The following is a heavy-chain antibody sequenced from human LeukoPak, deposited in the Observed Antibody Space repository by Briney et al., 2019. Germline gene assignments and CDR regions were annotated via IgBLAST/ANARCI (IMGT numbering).Heavy chain of an antibody. CDR3: ARESCSGGSCYFDY. J-gene: IGHJ4*02. D-gene: IGHD2-15*01. V-gene: IGHV1-2*02. CDR2: INPNSGGT. Sequence: ASVKVSCKASGYTFTGYYMHWVRQTPGQGLEWMGWINPNSGGTNYAQKFQGRVTMTRDTSISTAYMELSRLRSDDTALYYCARESCSGGSCYFDYWGQGTLVTVSS. CDR1: GYTFTGYY.